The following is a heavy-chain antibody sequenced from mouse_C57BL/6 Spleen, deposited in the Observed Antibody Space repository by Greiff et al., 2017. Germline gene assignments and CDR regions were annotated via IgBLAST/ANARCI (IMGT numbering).Heavy chain of an antibody. CDR3: ARYVFGSRGLDY. CDR1: GYTFTDYY. CDR2: INPNNGGT. V-gene: IGHV1-26*01. J-gene: IGHJ2*01. Sequence: EVQLQQSGPELVKPGASVKISCKASGYTFTDYYMNWVKRSHGKSLEWIGDINPNNGGTSYNQKFKGKATLTVDKSSSTAYMELRSLTSEDSAVYYCARYVFGSRGLDYWGQGTTLTVSS. D-gene: IGHD1-1*01.